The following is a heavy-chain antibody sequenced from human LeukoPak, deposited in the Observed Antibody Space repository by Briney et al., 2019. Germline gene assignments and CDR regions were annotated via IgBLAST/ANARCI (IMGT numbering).Heavy chain of an antibody. CDR1: GLRFRNYG. J-gene: IGHJ4*02. CDR3: ATDRNSGKYYDY. CDR2: IYYDGSNQ. Sequence: GGSLRLSCVVSGLRFRNYGMHWVRQAPGKGLEWVAVIYYDGSNQYCVDSVKGRFTVSRDNAKNTLYLQMDSLRAEDTAVYYCATDRNSGKYYDYWGQGTLVTVSS. D-gene: IGHD1-26*01. V-gene: IGHV3-33*01.